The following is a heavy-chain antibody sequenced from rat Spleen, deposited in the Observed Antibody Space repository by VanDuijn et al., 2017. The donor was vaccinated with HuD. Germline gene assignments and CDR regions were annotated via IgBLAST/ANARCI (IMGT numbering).Heavy chain of an antibody. J-gene: IGHJ4*01. Sequence: EVQLVESGGGLVQPGRSLKLSCVASGFTFTNYGMSWVRQAPTKGLEWVATISYDGSSTYYPDSVKGRFTISRDNAESTLYLQMDSLRSEDTATYYCARKGTNYGYLYVMDAWGQGASVTVSS. CDR2: ISYDGSST. D-gene: IGHD1-9*01. CDR3: ARKGTNYGYLYVMDA. V-gene: IGHV5-29*01. CDR1: GFTFTNYG.